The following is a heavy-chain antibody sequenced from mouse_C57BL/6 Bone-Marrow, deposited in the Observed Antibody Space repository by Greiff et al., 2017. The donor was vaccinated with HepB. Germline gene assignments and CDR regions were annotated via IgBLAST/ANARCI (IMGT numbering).Heavy chain of an antibody. Sequence: QVQLKQPGAELVKPGASVKLSCKASGYTFTSYWMHWVKQRPGQGLEWIGMIHPNSGSTNYNEKFKSKATLTVDKSSSTAYMQLSSLTSEDSAVYYCANYDGYYWYFDVWGTGTTVTVSS. J-gene: IGHJ1*03. CDR3: ANYDGYYWYFDV. D-gene: IGHD2-3*01. CDR2: IHPNSGST. V-gene: IGHV1-64*01. CDR1: GYTFTSYW.